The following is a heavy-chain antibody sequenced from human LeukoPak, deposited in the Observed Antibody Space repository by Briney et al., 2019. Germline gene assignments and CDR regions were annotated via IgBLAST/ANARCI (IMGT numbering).Heavy chain of an antibody. D-gene: IGHD3-10*01. Sequence: SETLSLTCTVSGGSISSYYWSWIRQPPGKGLEWIGYIYYSGSTNSNPSLKSRVTISVDTSKNQFSLKLSSVTAADTAVYYCARLSNYYGSVYFDYWGQGTLVTVSS. J-gene: IGHJ4*02. CDR1: GGSISSYY. V-gene: IGHV4-59*08. CDR3: ARLSNYYGSVYFDY. CDR2: IYYSGST.